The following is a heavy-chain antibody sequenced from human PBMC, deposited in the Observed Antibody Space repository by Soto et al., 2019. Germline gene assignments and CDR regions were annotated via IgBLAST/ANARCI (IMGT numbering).Heavy chain of an antibody. D-gene: IGHD3-10*01. CDR1: GFTFSSYS. V-gene: IGHV3-48*02. CDR2: ISSSRSSI. CDR3: ARDRCASRRYYPFDD. Sequence: EVQLVESAGGLVQPAGSLRLSCAASGFTFSSYSMNWVREAPGKGLEWVSYISSSRSSIYYADSAKGRFTNSRDNAKNSLYLQKNSLRDEDTAVYYCARDRCASRRYYPFDDWGQGTLVTGS. J-gene: IGHJ4*02.